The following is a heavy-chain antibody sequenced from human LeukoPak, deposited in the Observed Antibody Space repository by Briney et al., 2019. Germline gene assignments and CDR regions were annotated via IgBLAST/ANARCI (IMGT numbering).Heavy chain of an antibody. CDR3: ASGLGYCSSTSCYAAFDI. CDR2: IGGSGGST. J-gene: IGHJ3*02. Sequence: GGSLILSCAASGFTFTSYAMSWVRQAPGKVLEWVSAIGGSGGSTYYADSVKGRFTISRDNSKNTLYLQMNSLRAEDTAVYYCASGLGYCSSTSCYAAFDIWGQGTMVTVSS. D-gene: IGHD2-2*01. CDR1: GFTFTSYA. V-gene: IGHV3-23*01.